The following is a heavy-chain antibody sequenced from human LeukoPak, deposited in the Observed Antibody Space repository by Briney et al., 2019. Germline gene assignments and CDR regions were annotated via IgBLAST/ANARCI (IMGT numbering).Heavy chain of an antibody. CDR3: ARVSDSTPDEGS. Sequence: PGGSLRLSCAASGFTFSSYIMNWVRQAPGKGLEWVSSISPSGSHKYYADSVKGRLTISRDNAKNSVSLQMNSLRAEDTAVYYCARVSDSTPDEGSWGQGTLVTVSS. J-gene: IGHJ5*01. CDR2: ISPSGSHK. V-gene: IGHV3-21*01. CDR1: GFTFSSYI. D-gene: IGHD3-22*01.